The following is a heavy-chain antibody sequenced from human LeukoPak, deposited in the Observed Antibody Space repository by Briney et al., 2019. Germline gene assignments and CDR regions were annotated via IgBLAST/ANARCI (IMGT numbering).Heavy chain of an antibody. CDR2: ISYDGSNK. J-gene: IGHJ3*02. D-gene: IGHD1-14*01. CDR3: AGHHKNLGLHAFDI. Sequence: PGGSLRPSCAASGFTFSSYTMHWVRQAPDEGLEWVAVISYDGSNKYYADSVKGRFTISRDNSKNTLYLQMNSLRAEDTAVYYCAGHHKNLGLHAFDIWGQGTMVTVSS. CDR1: GFTFSSYT. V-gene: IGHV3-30-3*01.